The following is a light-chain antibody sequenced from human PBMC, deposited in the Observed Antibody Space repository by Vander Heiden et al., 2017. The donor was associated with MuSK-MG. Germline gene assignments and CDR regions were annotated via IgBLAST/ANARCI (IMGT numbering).Light chain of an antibody. CDR1: QNVDSR. Sequence: DITMTQSPSTLSASVGDRVNVTCRASQNVDSRLAWFQQKPGKAPKLLVQETSSLSVGVPSRFSGSESGTEFTLTITGLQPDDFATYYCQQYDAYPYTFAQGTKLEIK. J-gene: IGKJ2*01. CDR2: ETS. V-gene: IGKV1-5*03. CDR3: QQYDAYPYT.